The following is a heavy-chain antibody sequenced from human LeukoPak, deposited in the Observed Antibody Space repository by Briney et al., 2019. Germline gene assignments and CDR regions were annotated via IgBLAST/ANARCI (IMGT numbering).Heavy chain of an antibody. CDR1: GFTFSSYA. V-gene: IGHV3-30*03. CDR2: ISYDGSNK. J-gene: IGHJ6*03. CDR3: ARGQGYESYYYMDV. D-gene: IGHD2-2*01. Sequence: GGSLRLSCAASGFTFSSYAMSWVRQAPGKGLEWVAVISYDGSNKYYADSVKGRFTISRDNSNNTVYLQMNNLRPEDTAVFYCARGQGYESYYYMDVWGKGTTVSVSS.